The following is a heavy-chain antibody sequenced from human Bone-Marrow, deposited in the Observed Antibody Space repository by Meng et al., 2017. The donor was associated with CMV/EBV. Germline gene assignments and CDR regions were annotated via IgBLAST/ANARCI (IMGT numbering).Heavy chain of an antibody. V-gene: IGHV4-30-4*08. CDR3: ARDWYSGRGGDVLDI. CDR2: IDYSGNT. D-gene: IGHD1-26*01. CDR1: GGSISGNYY. Sequence: SGGSISGNYYWSWIRQPPGKGLGWIGYIDYSGNTYYNPSLKGRMTISVDMSKTQFSLKLNSVTAADTGLYYCARDWYSGRGGDVLDIWGQGTMVTVSS. J-gene: IGHJ3*02.